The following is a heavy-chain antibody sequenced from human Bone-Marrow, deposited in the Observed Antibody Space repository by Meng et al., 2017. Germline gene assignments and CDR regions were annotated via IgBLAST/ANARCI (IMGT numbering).Heavy chain of an antibody. Sequence: QVQVVTSGADVKKPGAPGRVNLKDSGSIFKNYDLNWVRQAAGQGPEWMGWLNPRTGNTGYAQKFQGRVTLTRDTSRSTAYMELSSLTSDDTAIYYCARDYGGNSGRFDPWGQGTLVTVSS. CDR2: LNPRTGNT. J-gene: IGHJ5*02. CDR3: ARDYGGNSGRFDP. CDR1: GSIFKNYD. V-gene: IGHV1-8*01. D-gene: IGHD4-23*01.